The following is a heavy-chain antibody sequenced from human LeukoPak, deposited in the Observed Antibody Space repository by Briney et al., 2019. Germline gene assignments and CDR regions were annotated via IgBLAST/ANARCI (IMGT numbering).Heavy chain of an antibody. J-gene: IGHJ4*02. Sequence: GGSLRLSCAASGFTFSSYGMHWVRQAPGKGLEWVSTITGNAGSTFYADSVKGRFTISRDNSKNTVYLQMNSLRAEDTAVYYCAKGPALAGTFYFDCWGQGTLVTVSS. D-gene: IGHD6-19*01. CDR2: ITGNAGST. CDR3: AKGPALAGTFYFDC. CDR1: GFTFSSYG. V-gene: IGHV3-23*01.